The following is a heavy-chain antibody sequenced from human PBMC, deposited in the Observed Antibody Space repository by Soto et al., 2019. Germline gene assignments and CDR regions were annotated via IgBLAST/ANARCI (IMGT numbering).Heavy chain of an antibody. D-gene: IGHD6-19*01. J-gene: IGHJ3*02. CDR1: GFTFSTYW. V-gene: IGHV3-7*04. CDR2: INQDGSEK. Sequence: GGSLRLSCAASGFTFSTYWMDWVRQTPGKGLEWVANINQDGSEKNYVDSVKGRFTIYRDNAKNSLYLQMSSLTAEDSALYYCAKDRLRAGGLVPIALDAFDTWGQGTVVTVS. CDR3: AKDRLRAGGLVPIALDAFDT.